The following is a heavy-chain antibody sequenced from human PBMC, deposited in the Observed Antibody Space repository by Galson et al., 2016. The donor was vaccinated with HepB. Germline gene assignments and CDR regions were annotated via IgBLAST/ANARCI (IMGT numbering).Heavy chain of an antibody. CDR2: IEQDGSEK. CDR1: GFTFDTYW. V-gene: IGHV3-7*03. CDR3: AKNSGWVNDY. D-gene: IGHD6-19*01. J-gene: IGHJ4*02. Sequence: SLRLSCAASGFTFDTYWMTWVRQAPGKGPEWVANIEQDGSEKNYADSLKGRFTISRDNAKNSLYLQMNNLRAEDTAVYYCAKNSGWVNDYWGQGTLVTVSS.